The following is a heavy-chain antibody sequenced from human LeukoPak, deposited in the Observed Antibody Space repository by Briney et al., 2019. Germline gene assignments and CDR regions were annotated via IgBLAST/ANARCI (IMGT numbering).Heavy chain of an antibody. CDR3: ARSRGGGITIFKTPRPAFDP. J-gene: IGHJ5*02. D-gene: IGHD3-3*01. CDR1: GFTFSNYS. V-gene: IGHV3-48*01. CDR2: ITSGSSTI. Sequence: GGSLRLSCAASGFTFSNYSMNWVRQAPGKGLEWVSYITSGSSTIYYADSVKGRFTISRDNAKNSLCLQMNSLRAEDTAVYYCARSRGGGITIFKTPRPAFDPWGQGTLVTVSS.